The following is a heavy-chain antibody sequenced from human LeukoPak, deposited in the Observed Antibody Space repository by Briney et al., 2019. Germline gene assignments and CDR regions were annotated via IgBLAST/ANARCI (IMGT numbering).Heavy chain of an antibody. D-gene: IGHD2-15*01. CDR2: ISSSSSTI. CDR1: GFTFSSYS. J-gene: IGHJ3*02. V-gene: IGHV3-48*02. CDR3: ARGVYTKDIVVVVAAQVAFDI. Sequence: GGSLRLSCAASGFTFSSYSMNWVRQAPGEGLEWVSYISSSSSTIYYADSVKGRFTISRDNAKNSLYLQMNSLRDEDTAVYYCARGVYTKDIVVVVAAQVAFDIWGQGTMVTVSS.